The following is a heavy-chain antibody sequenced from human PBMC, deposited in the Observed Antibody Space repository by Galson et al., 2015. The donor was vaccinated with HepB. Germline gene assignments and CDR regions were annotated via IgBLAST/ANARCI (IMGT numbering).Heavy chain of an antibody. CDR3: ARSSRHCGSSSCYYYSMDV. Sequence: SVTVSCKAFTNYYMHWVRQAPGQGLEYLGIINPSTGGTVYAQRFQDRVTLTRDTSTSTVYMELSSLRSDDTAVYYCARSSRHCGSSSCYYYSMDVWGQGITVTVSS. V-gene: IGHV1-46*01. J-gene: IGHJ6*02. D-gene: IGHD2-2*01. CDR1: FTNYY. CDR2: INPSTGGT.